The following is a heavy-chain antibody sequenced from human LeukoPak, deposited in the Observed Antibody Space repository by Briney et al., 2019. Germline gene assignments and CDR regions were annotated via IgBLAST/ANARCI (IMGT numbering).Heavy chain of an antibody. CDR2: IWYDGSNK. V-gene: IGHV3-33*01. CDR1: GFTFSSYG. Sequence: GGSLRLSCAASGFTFSSYGMHWVRQAPGKGLEWVAGIWYDGSNKYYADSVKGRFTISRDNSNNTLYLQMNSLRAEDTAVYYCARDGIATDYYFDYWGQGTLVTVSS. J-gene: IGHJ4*02. D-gene: IGHD6-13*01. CDR3: ARDGIATDYYFDY.